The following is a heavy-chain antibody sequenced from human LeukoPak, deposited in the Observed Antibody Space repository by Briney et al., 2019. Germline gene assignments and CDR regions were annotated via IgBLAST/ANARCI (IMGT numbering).Heavy chain of an antibody. V-gene: IGHV1-18*03. D-gene: IGHD3-10*01. Sequence: ASVKVSCKASGYTLTSYGISWVRQAPGQGLEWMGWISAYNGNTNYAQKLQGRVTMTTDTSTSTAYMELRSLRSDDMAVYYCARDQVGMDRGGGNAFDIWGQGTMVTVSS. CDR3: ARDQVGMDRGGGNAFDI. J-gene: IGHJ3*02. CDR2: ISAYNGNT. CDR1: GYTLTSYG.